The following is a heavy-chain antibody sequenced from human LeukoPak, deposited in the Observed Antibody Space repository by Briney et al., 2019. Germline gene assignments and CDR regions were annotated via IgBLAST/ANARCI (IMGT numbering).Heavy chain of an antibody. CDR1: GGSISNSNW. CDR3: ARDGRGYYESSGSTHVLVYGMDV. J-gene: IGHJ6*02. Sequence: PSGTLSLTCAVSGGSISNSNWWSWVRRPPGKGLEWIGEIYHSGSTNYNPSLKSRLTISVDKSKNQFSLKLSSVTAADTAVYYCARDGRGYYESSGSTHVLVYGMDVWGQGTTVTVSS. V-gene: IGHV4-4*02. D-gene: IGHD3-22*01. CDR2: IYHSGST.